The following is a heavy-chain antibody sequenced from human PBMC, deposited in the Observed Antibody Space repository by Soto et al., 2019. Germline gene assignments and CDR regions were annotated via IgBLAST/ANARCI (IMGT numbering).Heavy chain of an antibody. V-gene: IGHV5-51*01. D-gene: IGHD3-3*01. Sequence: GESLKISCKGSGYSFTSYWIGWVRQMPGKGLEGMGIIYPGDSDTRYSPSFQGQVTISADKSISTAYLQWSSLKASDTAMYYCARVGTYYDFWSGYEPYYYYGIDVWGQGTTVTVSS. CDR3: ARVGTYYDFWSGYEPYYYYGIDV. CDR2: IYPGDSDT. J-gene: IGHJ6*02. CDR1: GYSFTSYW.